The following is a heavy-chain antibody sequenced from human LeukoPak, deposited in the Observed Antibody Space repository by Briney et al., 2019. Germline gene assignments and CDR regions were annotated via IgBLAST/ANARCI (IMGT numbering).Heavy chain of an antibody. J-gene: IGHJ1*01. Sequence: PSETLSLTCTVSGGSISSYYWSWIRQPPGKGLEWIGYIYYSGSTNYNPSLKSRVTISVDTSKNQFSLKLSSVTAADTAVYYSARGNLKSEYDFWSGYYISAEYFQHWGQGTLVTVSS. CDR3: ARGNLKSEYDFWSGYYISAEYFQH. CDR1: GGSISSYY. D-gene: IGHD3-3*01. CDR2: IYYSGST. V-gene: IGHV4-59*01.